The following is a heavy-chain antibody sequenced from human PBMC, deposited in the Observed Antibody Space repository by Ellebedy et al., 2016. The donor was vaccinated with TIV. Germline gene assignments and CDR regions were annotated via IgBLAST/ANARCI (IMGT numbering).Heavy chain of an antibody. J-gene: IGHJ4*02. D-gene: IGHD6-13*01. CDR1: GGSFSGYY. CDR2: INHSGST. Sequence: GSLRLXXAVYGGSFSGYYWTWIRQPPGKGLEWIGEINHSGSTNYNPSLKSRVNISVDTSQNQFSLKLNSVTAADTAMYYCARGSTSLRYWGQGALVTVSS. CDR3: ARGSTSLRY. V-gene: IGHV4-34*01.